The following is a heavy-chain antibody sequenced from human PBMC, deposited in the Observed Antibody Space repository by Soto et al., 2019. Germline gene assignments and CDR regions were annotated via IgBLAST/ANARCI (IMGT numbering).Heavy chain of an antibody. D-gene: IGHD6-13*01. CDR3: ARQDSSPPDAFDI. J-gene: IGHJ3*02. Sequence: PSETLSLTCAVSGYSISSGYYWGWIRQPPGKGLEWIGSIYHSGSTYYNPSLKSRVTISVDTSKNQFSLKLSSVTAADTAVYYCARQDSSPPDAFDIWGQGTTVTVSS. CDR2: IYHSGST. CDR1: GYSISSGYY. V-gene: IGHV4-38-2*01.